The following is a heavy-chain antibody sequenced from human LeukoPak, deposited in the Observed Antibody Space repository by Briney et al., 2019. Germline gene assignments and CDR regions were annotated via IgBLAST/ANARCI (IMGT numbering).Heavy chain of an antibody. J-gene: IGHJ4*02. CDR1: GYTLTELS. CDR2: FDPEDGET. V-gene: IGHV1-24*01. CDR3: ATARYSGSYSPPDY. D-gene: IGHD1-26*01. Sequence: ASVKVSCKVSGYTLTELSVHWVRQAPGKGLEWMGGFDPEDGETIYAQKFQGRVTMTEDTSTDTAYMELSSLRSEDTAVYYCATARYSGSYSPPDYWGQGTLVTVSS.